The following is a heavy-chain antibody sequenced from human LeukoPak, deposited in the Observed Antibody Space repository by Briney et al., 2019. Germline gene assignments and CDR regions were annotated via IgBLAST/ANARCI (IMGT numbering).Heavy chain of an antibody. Sequence: ASVKVSCKASGYTFTSYDINWVRQATGQGLEWMGWMNPNSGNTGYAQKFQGRVTMTRNTSISTAYMDLSSLRSEDTAVYYCATNRYDFWSATYYYYYYMDVWGKGTTVTVSS. CDR1: GYTFTSYD. V-gene: IGHV1-8*01. J-gene: IGHJ6*03. CDR2: MNPNSGNT. CDR3: ATNRYDFWSATYYYYYYMDV. D-gene: IGHD3-3*01.